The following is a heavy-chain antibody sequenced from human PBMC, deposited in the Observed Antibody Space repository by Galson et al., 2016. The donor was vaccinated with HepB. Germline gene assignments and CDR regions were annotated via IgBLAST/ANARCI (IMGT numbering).Heavy chain of an antibody. Sequence: SVKVSCKASGYTFTDYYFMYWVRQAPGQGLEWIGRITPNTGNTNYAQKFQRRVTMTRDTSNSTAYMDLTRLTDEDTAVYYCARDKGEAGGQHYFYMDVWGKGTTVTVSS. J-gene: IGHJ6*03. V-gene: IGHV1-2*06. CDR3: ARDKGEAGGQHYFYMDV. CDR1: GYTFTDYYF. D-gene: IGHD2-8*02. CDR2: ITPNTGNT.